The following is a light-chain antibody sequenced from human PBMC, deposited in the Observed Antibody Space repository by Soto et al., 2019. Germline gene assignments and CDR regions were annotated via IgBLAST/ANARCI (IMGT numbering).Light chain of an antibody. CDR3: QQYNKWPQT. V-gene: IGKV3D-20*01. J-gene: IGKJ5*01. CDR1: QSVSSTS. CDR2: AAS. Sequence: ETVFTQSPSTLSFYPLEIATLSCGASQSVSSTSLLWYQQKPGLAPRLLIYAASSRATGIPDRFSGAGSGTEFTLTISSLQSEDIGVYYCQQYNKWPQTFGQGTRLEI.